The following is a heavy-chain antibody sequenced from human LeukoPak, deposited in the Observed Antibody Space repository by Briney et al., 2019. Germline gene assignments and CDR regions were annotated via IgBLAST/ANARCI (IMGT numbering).Heavy chain of an antibody. Sequence: GGSLRLSCAASGFTFSSYWMHWVRQAPGKGLVWVSRINSDGSSTSYADSVKGRFTISRDNAKNTLYLQMNSLRAEDTAVYYCARKGYSSSCDYWGQGTLVTVSS. CDR2: INSDGSST. CDR3: ARKGYSSSCDY. D-gene: IGHD6-6*01. J-gene: IGHJ4*02. CDR1: GFTFSSYW. V-gene: IGHV3-74*01.